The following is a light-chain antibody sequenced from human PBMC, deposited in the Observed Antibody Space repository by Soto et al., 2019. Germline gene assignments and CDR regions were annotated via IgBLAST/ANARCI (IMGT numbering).Light chain of an antibody. V-gene: IGKV3-20*01. CDR2: GAS. J-gene: IGKJ1*01. CDR3: QQYGSSLAWT. CDR1: QSVSSRY. Sequence: EIVMTQSPATLALSPGERATLSCRATQSVSSRYLAWYQQKPGQAPRLFIYGASSRANGIPARCSGSGSGTDLTLTISGLEPEDFAVYYCQQYGSSLAWTFGQGTKVDIK.